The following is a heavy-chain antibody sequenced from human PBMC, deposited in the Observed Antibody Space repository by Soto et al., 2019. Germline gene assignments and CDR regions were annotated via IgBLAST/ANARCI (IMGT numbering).Heavy chain of an antibody. V-gene: IGHV4-39*01. CDR1: GGSISSSSYY. D-gene: IGHD6-6*01. J-gene: IGHJ4*02. CDR2: IYYSGST. Sequence: ASETLSLTCTVSGGSISSSSYYWGWIRQPPGKGLEWIGSIYYSGSTYYNPSLKSRVTISIDTSKNQFSLKLSSVTAADTAVYYFARHAKYSAADYWGQGTLVTVSS. CDR3: ARHAKYSAADY.